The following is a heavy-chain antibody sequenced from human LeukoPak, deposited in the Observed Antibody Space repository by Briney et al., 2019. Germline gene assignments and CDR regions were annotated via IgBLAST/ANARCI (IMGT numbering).Heavy chain of an antibody. J-gene: IGHJ4*02. D-gene: IGHD1-26*01. CDR3: VRNRGHRLVGPTNYFDY. CDR2: ISGYNGNT. V-gene: IGHV1-18*01. Sequence: GASVKVSCKSSAYKFTNYFITWVRQAPGQGLEWMGWISGYNGNTNYAQKFQGRVTMTTDTSTSTAYMDLRSLRSDGTAVYYCVRNRGHRLVGPTNYFDYWGQGTLVTVSS. CDR1: AYKFTNYF.